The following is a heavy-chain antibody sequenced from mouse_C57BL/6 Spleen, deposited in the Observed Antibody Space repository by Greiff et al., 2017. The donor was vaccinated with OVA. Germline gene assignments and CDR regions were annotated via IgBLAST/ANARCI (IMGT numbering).Heavy chain of an antibody. CDR3: ARGDYGSTYAMDY. Sequence: VMLVESGPGLVQPSQSLSITCTVSGFSLTSYGVHWVRPSPGKGLEWLGVIWSGGSTDYNAAFISRLSISKDNSKSQVFFKMNSLQADDTAIYYCARGDYGSTYAMDYWGQGTSVTVSS. V-gene: IGHV2-2*01. CDR2: IWSGGST. J-gene: IGHJ4*01. D-gene: IGHD1-1*01. CDR1: GFSLTSYG.